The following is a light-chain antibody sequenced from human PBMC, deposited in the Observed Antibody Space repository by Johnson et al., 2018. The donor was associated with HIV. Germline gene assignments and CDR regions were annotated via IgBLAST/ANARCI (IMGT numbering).Light chain of an antibody. J-gene: IGLJ1*01. CDR3: GTWDSSLRTGF. CDR2: DNN. Sequence: QFVLTQPPSVSAAPGQRVTRSYSGSSSNIGNNFVSWFRQLPLRAPKVLIYDNNKRPSGIPDRFSGSKSGTSATLGIPGLQPGDEADYYCGTWDSSLRTGFIGSGTKVTVL. CDR1: SSNIGNNF. V-gene: IGLV1-51*01.